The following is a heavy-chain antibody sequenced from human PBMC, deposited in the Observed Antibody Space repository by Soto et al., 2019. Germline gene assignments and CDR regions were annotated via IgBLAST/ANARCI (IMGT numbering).Heavy chain of an antibody. CDR3: ARESLTTIFGVVSTPMDV. CDR1: GYTFTSYY. Sequence: ASVKVSCKASGYTFTSYYMHWVRQAPGQGLEWMGIINPSGGSTSYAQKFQGRVTMTRDTSTSTVYMELSRLRSDDTAVYYCARESLTTIFGVVSTPMDVWGQGTTVTVSS. CDR2: INPSGGST. J-gene: IGHJ6*02. D-gene: IGHD3-3*01. V-gene: IGHV1-46*01.